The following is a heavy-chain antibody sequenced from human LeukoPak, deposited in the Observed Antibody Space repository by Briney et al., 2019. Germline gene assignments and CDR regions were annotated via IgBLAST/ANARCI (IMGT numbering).Heavy chain of an antibody. CDR2: INPDSGVT. CDR3: ARDGTFDI. Sequence: ASVKVSCTASGYTFTDYYMHWVRQAPGQGLEWTGWINPDSGVTNYPQKFQGRVTMTRDTSSSTAYMELIGLRSDDTAVYYCARDGTFDIWGQGTMVTVSS. CDR1: GYTFTDYY. V-gene: IGHV1-2*02. D-gene: IGHD2-15*01. J-gene: IGHJ3*02.